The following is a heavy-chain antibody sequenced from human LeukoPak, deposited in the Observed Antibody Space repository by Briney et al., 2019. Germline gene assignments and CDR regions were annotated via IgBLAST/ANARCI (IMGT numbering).Heavy chain of an antibody. Sequence: ASVKVSCKASGYTFTGHHMYWVRQAPGQGLEWMGWINPNSGGTNFVQKFQGRVTMTRDTSISTAYMELSSLRSDDTAVYYCARGGEYSYGYHPDYWGQGTLVTVSS. D-gene: IGHD5-18*01. V-gene: IGHV1-2*02. CDR1: GYTFTGHH. CDR3: ARGGEYSYGYHPDY. CDR2: INPNSGGT. J-gene: IGHJ4*02.